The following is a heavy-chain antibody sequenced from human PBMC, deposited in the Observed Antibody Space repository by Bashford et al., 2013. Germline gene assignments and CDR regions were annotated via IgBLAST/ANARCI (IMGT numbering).Heavy chain of an antibody. Sequence: VRQAPGMGLEWVGRLKSFGSGWTADYAAPVKGRFTISRDDSKNTLYLQIDSLKTEDTAIYYCTWITKMVGGFDYWGQGTPSPSPQ. CDR3: TWITKMVGGFDY. V-gene: IGHV3-15*01. J-gene: IGHJ4*02. CDR2: LKSFGSGWTA. D-gene: IGHD3-22*01.